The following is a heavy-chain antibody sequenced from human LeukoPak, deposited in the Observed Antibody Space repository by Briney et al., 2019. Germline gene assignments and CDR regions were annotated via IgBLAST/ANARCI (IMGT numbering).Heavy chain of an antibody. V-gene: IGHV1-69*04. CDR3: ARATRDDYGDLDAFDI. D-gene: IGHD4-17*01. J-gene: IGHJ3*02. CDR2: IIPILGIA. CDR1: GGTFSSYA. Sequence: GASVKVSCKASGGTFSSYAISWVRQAPGQGLEWMGSIIPILGIANYAQKFQGRVTITADKSTSTAYMELSSLRSEDTAVYYCARATRDDYGDLDAFDIWGQGTMVTVSS.